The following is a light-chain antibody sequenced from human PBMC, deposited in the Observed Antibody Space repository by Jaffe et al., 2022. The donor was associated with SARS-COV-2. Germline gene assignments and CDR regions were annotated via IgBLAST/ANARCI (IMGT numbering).Light chain of an antibody. CDR3: QSYDSSLTAPYV. Sequence: QSVLTQPPSVSGAPGQRVTISCTGSSSNIGAGYNVHWYQQLPGTAPKLLIYDNIDRPSGVPDRFSGSRSGTSASLAISGLQADDEADYYCQSYDSSLTAPYVFGTGTRVTVL. J-gene: IGLJ1*01. CDR1: SSNIGAGYN. CDR2: DNI. V-gene: IGLV1-40*01.